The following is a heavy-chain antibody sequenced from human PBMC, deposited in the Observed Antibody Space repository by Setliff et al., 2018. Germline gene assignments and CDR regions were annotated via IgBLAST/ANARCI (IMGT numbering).Heavy chain of an antibody. Sequence: PSETLSLTCTVSGNSVSSVSYYWSWIRQPPGKGLEWIGSIYHSGSTYYNPSLKSRVTISVDTSKNQFSLKLSSVTAADTAVYYCARHRSGPLDYWGQGTLVTVSS. CDR2: IYHSGST. CDR3: ARHRSGPLDY. V-gene: IGHV4-38-2*02. D-gene: IGHD6-19*01. CDR1: GNSVSSVSYY. J-gene: IGHJ4*02.